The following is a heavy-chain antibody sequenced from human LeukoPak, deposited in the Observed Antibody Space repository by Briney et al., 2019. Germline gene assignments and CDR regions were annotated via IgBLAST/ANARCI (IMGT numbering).Heavy chain of an antibody. D-gene: IGHD5-12*01. CDR2: IYYSGST. J-gene: IGHJ4*02. CDR1: GGSISSYY. Sequence: SETLSLTCTVSGGSISSYYWSWIRQPPGKGQERIGYIYYSGSTNYNPSLKSRVTISVDTSKNQFSLKLSSVTAADTAVYYCARIAATIGADYFDYWGQGTLVAVSS. CDR3: ARIAATIGADYFDY. V-gene: IGHV4-59*01.